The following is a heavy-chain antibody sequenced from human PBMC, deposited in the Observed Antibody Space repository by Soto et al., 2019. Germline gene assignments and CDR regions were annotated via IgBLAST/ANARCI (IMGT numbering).Heavy chain of an antibody. J-gene: IGHJ6*02. Sequence: EVQLVESGGGLVQPGGSLRLSCAASVFTFSGHYMVWVRQAPGKGLEWVGRSRNKANNYTTEYAASVKGRFTISRDDSKNSLYLQMNSLKTEDTAVYYCARDGGIAARHYYGMDVWGQGTTVTVSS. V-gene: IGHV3-72*01. D-gene: IGHD6-6*01. CDR1: VFTFSGHY. CDR3: ARDGGIAARHYYGMDV. CDR2: SRNKANNYTT.